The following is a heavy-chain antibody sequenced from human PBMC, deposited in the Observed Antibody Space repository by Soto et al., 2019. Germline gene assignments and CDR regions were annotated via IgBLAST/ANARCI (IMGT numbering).Heavy chain of an antibody. CDR1: GYTFTRHY. CDR2: INSSGGHT. V-gene: IGHV1-46*01. J-gene: IGHJ3*02. Sequence: QMPLVQSGAEVKKPGASVKVSCKASGYTFTRHYIHWVRQAPGQGLEWMGIINSSGGHTYYAQKIQGRVAMISDTSTSIVYMELSSLRSEDTAVYYCARDLLAAGSDALDMWGQGTMVTVSS. CDR3: ARDLLAAGSDALDM. D-gene: IGHD6-13*01.